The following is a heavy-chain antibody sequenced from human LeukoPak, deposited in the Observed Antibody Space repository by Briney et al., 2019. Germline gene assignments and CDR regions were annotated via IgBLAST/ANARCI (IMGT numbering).Heavy chain of an antibody. D-gene: IGHD2-8*02. CDR3: AKIGPGYWYFDL. CDR2: ISNSGST. CDR1: GGSISSFY. Sequence: SGTLSLTCAVSGGSISSFYWSWIRLPPGKGLEWIGYISNSGSTNYNPSLKSRVTISVDTSKNQFSLNMRSMTAADTAIYYCAKIGPGYWYFDLWGRGTLVTVSS. V-gene: IGHV4-59*01. J-gene: IGHJ2*01.